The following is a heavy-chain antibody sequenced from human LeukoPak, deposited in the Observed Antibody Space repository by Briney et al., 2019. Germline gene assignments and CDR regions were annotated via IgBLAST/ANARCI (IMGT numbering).Heavy chain of an antibody. V-gene: IGHV1-69-2*01. D-gene: IGHD3-10*01. CDR2: VDPEDGET. CDR1: GYSFTDYF. Sequence: GASVKVSCKASGYSFTDYFVHWVQQAPGKGLEWMGRVDPEDGETIYGEKFQGRVTITADTSTDTDYMELSSLRSGDTAVYYCTTAGKFYYGSGSPSWFDPWGQGTLVTVSS. J-gene: IGHJ5*02. CDR3: TTAGKFYYGSGSPSWFDP.